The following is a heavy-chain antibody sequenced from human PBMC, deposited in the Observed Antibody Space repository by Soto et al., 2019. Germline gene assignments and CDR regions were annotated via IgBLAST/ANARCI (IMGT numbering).Heavy chain of an antibody. Sequence: APVKVSSEASGYTFTGYYMHWLRQAPGQGLEWMGWINPNRGGTNYAQKFQGWVTMTRDASISTAYMELSRLRSDDTAEYYCARGIAATAARGMDVWGQGTTVTVSS. J-gene: IGHJ6*02. CDR3: ARGIAATAARGMDV. D-gene: IGHD6-13*01. V-gene: IGHV1-2*04. CDR2: INPNRGGT. CDR1: GYTFTGYY.